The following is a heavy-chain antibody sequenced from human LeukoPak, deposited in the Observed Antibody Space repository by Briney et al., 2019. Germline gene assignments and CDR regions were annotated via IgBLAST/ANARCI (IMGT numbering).Heavy chain of an antibody. CDR1: GFTFSSYS. CDR2: ISSSSSYI. J-gene: IGHJ4*02. D-gene: IGHD6-13*01. Sequence: PGGSLRLSCAASGFTFSSYSMNWVRQAPGKGLEWVSSISSSSSYIYYADSVKGRFTISRDNAKNSLYLQMNSLRAEDTAVYYCARAGEYDSSWYYFDYWGQGTLVTVSS. V-gene: IGHV3-21*01. CDR3: ARAGEYDSSWYYFDY.